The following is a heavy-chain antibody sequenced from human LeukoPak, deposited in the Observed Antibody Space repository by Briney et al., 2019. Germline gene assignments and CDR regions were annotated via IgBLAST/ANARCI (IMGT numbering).Heavy chain of an antibody. J-gene: IGHJ3*02. CDR2: INSDGSST. Sequence: GGSLRLSCAASGFTFSSYWMHWVRQAPGKGLVWVSRINSDGSSTSYADSVKGRFTISRDNSKNTLYLQMNSLRAEDTAVYYCAREGPTTAVGSGAPDIWGLGTMVTVSS. CDR1: GFTFSSYW. CDR3: AREGPTTAVGSGAPDI. V-gene: IGHV3-74*01. D-gene: IGHD6-13*01.